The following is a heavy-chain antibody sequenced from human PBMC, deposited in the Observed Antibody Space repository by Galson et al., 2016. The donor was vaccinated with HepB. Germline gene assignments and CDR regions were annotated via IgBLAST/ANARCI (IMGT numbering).Heavy chain of an antibody. CDR1: GFSFSWYD. CDR2: IGSAGDI. V-gene: IGHV3-13*04. CDR3: AKGGDYDN. Sequence: SLRLSCAASGFSFSWYDMHWVRQATGKGLEWVSSIGSAGDIYYSDSVKGRFTISRDKSKNTLYLLMNSLRVEDTAVYYCAKGGDYDNWGQGTLVTVSS. D-gene: IGHD4-17*01. J-gene: IGHJ4*02.